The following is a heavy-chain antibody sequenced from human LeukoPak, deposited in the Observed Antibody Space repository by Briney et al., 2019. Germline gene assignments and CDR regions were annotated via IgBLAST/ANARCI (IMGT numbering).Heavy chain of an antibody. V-gene: IGHV3-21*01. D-gene: IGHD3-9*01. CDR1: GFTFSSYS. J-gene: IGHJ4*02. Sequence: GGSLRLSCAASGFTFSSYSMNWVRQAPGKGLEWVSSISSSSSYIYYADSVKGRFTISRDNAKNSLYLQMNSLRAEDTAVYYCARAFGDDYRAGYRYFDYWGQGTLVTVS. CDR3: ARAFGDDYRAGYRYFDY. CDR2: ISSSSSYI.